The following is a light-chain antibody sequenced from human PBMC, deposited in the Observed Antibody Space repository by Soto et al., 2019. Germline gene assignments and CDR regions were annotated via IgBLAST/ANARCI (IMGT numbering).Light chain of an antibody. J-gene: IGKJ5*01. CDR2: DIS. CDR3: QQRQYWPPIT. V-gene: IGKV3-15*01. CDR1: QTVSRN. Sequence: EVVITQSPAALSVSQVERATLSFSASQTVSRNLAWYQQRPGQAPRLLIYDISNRAAGVPARFSGSGSETEFTLTIRSLQSEDFAIYYCQQRQYWPPITFGQGTRLEIK.